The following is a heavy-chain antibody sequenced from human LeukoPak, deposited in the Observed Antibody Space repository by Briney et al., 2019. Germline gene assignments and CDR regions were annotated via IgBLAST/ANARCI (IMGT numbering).Heavy chain of an antibody. V-gene: IGHV4-59*01. J-gene: IGHJ4*02. CDR1: GGSLSSYH. D-gene: IGHD1-26*01. Sequence: SETLSLTCTVSGGSLSSYHWSWIRQPPGKGLEYIGSVYSSGRSNSNASLKSRVTISLYTSNNQLSLKLSSVTAADSAVYYCAGTLVGDSPFDSWGQGILVTVSS. CDR2: VYSSGRS. CDR3: AGTLVGDSPFDS.